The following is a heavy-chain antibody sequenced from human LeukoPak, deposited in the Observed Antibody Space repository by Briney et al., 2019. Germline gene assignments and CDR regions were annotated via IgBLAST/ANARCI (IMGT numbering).Heavy chain of an antibody. CDR3: ARRHPYSSGWAFDY. CDR1: GYTFTSYY. Sequence: ASVKVSCKASGYTFTSYYMHWVRQAPGQGLEWMGWISAYNGNTNYAQKLQGRVTMTTDTSTSTAYMELRSLRSDDTAVYYCARRHPYSSGWAFDYWGQGTLVTVSS. CDR2: ISAYNGNT. V-gene: IGHV1-18*04. J-gene: IGHJ4*02. D-gene: IGHD6-19*01.